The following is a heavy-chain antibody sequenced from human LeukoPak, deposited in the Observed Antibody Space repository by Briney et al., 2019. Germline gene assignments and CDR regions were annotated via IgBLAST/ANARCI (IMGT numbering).Heavy chain of an antibody. D-gene: IGHD1-26*01. V-gene: IGHV3-23*01. CDR1: GFTLSTNA. CDR3: AKDVGKWESLHFFDY. Sequence: GGSLRLSCLTSGFTLSTNAMSWVRQAPGKGLEWISGISGSGASTYYADSVKGRFTTSRDDSRNTLYLQMNSLRGDDTAVYYCAKDVGKWESLHFFDYWGQGTLVTVSS. J-gene: IGHJ4*02. CDR2: ISGSGAST.